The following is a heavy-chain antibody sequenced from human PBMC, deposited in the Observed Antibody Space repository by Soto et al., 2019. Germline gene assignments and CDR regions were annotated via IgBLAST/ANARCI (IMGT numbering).Heavy chain of an antibody. CDR1: GGSISSYY. Sequence: PSETLSLTCTVSGGSISSYYWSWIRQPPGKGLEWIGYIYYSGSTNYNPSLKSRVTISVDTSKNQFSLKLSSVTAADAAVYYCASSVRRYYFDYWGQGTLVTVSS. D-gene: IGHD2-8*01. V-gene: IGHV4-59*01. CDR3: ASSVRRYYFDY. J-gene: IGHJ4*02. CDR2: IYYSGST.